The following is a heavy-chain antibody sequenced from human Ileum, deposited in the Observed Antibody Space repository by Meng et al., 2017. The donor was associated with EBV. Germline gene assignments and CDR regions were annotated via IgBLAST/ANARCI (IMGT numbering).Heavy chain of an antibody. J-gene: IGHJ5*02. CDR2: IRSKSDGGPI. D-gene: IGHD3-16*02. CDR3: ATDLWGIYPMT. CDR1: GLTFSDAW. V-gene: IGHV3-15*01. Sequence: VWLVEFVGGLVEPGGSLRLSCVVSGLTFSDAWLTWLRQTPGKGLEWVGRIRSKSDGGPIEYAAPVKGRSTISRDDSKDTLYLQLNSLKTEDTGVYYCATDLWGIYPMTWGQGTLVTVSS.